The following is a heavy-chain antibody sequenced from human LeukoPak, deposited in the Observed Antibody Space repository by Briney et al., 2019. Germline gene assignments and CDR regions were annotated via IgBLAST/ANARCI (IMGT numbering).Heavy chain of an antibody. CDR2: IYPGDSNT. CDR1: GYSFTNYW. V-gene: IGHV5-51*01. J-gene: IGHJ6*02. Sequence: GESLKISCKGSGYSFTNYWIAWVRQMPGKGLEWMGIIYPGDSNTGYSPSYQGQVTISADKSISTAYLQWSSLKASDTAMYYCARRVYYGSGSYSPMDVWGQGTTVTVSS. D-gene: IGHD3-10*01. CDR3: ARRVYYGSGSYSPMDV.